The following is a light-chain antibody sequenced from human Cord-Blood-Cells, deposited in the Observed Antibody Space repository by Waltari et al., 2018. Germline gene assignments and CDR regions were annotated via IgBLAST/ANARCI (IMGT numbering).Light chain of an antibody. Sequence: SSELTQDPAVSVALGQTVRITCQGASLRSYYARWYQQKPGQAPLLVIYGKNNRPSGIPERFSGSSSGNTASLTITGAQAEDEADYYCNSRDSSGNHYVFGTGTKVTVL. V-gene: IGLV3-19*01. J-gene: IGLJ1*01. CDR1: SLRSYY. CDR2: GKN. CDR3: NSRDSSGNHYV.